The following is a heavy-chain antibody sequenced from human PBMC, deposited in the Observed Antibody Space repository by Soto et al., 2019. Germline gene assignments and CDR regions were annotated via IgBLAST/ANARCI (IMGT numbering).Heavy chain of an antibody. J-gene: IGHJ1*01. V-gene: IGHV3-21*01. D-gene: IGHD3-22*01. CDR1: GFTFSSYS. Sequence: EVQLVESGGGLVKPGGSLRLSCAASGFTFSSYSMNWVRQAPGKGLEWVSSISSSSSYIYYADSVKGRFTISRDNAKNSLYLQMNSLRAEDTAVYYCARSRRIPPMIVVAVEGYFQHWGQGTLVTVSS. CDR2: ISSSSSYI. CDR3: ARSRRIPPMIVVAVEGYFQH.